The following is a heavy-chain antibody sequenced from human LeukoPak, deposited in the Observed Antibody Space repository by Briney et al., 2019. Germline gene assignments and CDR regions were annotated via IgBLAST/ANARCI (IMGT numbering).Heavy chain of an antibody. Sequence: SETLSLTCAVYGGSFSGYYWSWIRQPPGEGLEWIGEINHSGSTNYNPSLKSRVTISVDTSKNQFSLKLSSVTAADTAVYYCAREVWSGVYYYYGMDVWGQGTTVTVSS. CDR3: AREVWSGVYYYYGMDV. CDR1: GGSFSGYY. CDR2: INHSGST. V-gene: IGHV4-34*01. J-gene: IGHJ6*02. D-gene: IGHD3-3*01.